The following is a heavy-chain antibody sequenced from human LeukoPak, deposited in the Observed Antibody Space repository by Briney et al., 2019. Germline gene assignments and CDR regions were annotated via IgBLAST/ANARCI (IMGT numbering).Heavy chain of an antibody. J-gene: IGHJ4*02. Sequence: GRSLRLSCAATGMDFSVYGMHWARQAPGKGPASVAVISYDGSDKYYADCVKGRFTISRDNSKNTLYLQMNTLRTEDTAVYYCAKSGCSSTSCYLNYWGPGTLVTVSS. V-gene: IGHV3-30*18. CDR1: GMDFSVYG. CDR2: ISYDGSDK. CDR3: AKSGCSSTSCYLNY. D-gene: IGHD2-2*01.